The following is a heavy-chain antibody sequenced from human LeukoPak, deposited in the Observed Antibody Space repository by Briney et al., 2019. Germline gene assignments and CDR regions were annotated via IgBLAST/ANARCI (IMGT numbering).Heavy chain of an antibody. CDR2: ISGSGGST. D-gene: IGHD2-15*01. Sequence: GGSLRLSCAASGFTFSSYAMSWVRQAPVKGLEWVSAISGSGGSTYYADSVKGRFTISRDNSKNTLYLQMNSLRAEDTAVYYCAKDRRIFQYYFDYWGQGTLVTVSS. CDR3: AKDRRIFQYYFDY. V-gene: IGHV3-23*01. CDR1: GFTFSSYA. J-gene: IGHJ4*02.